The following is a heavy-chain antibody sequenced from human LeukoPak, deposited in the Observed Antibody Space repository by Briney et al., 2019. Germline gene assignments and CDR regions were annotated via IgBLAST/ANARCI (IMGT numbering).Heavy chain of an antibody. V-gene: IGHV3-30*18. D-gene: IGHD6-13*01. CDR2: ISYDGSNK. J-gene: IGHJ4*02. CDR3: AKDETVAAAALPFDY. Sequence: GGSLRLSCAASGFTFSSYGVHWVRQAPGKGLEWVAVISYDGSNKYYADSVRGRFTISRDNSKNTLYLQMNSLRAEDTAVYYCAKDETVAAAALPFDYWGQGTLVTVSS. CDR1: GFTFSSYG.